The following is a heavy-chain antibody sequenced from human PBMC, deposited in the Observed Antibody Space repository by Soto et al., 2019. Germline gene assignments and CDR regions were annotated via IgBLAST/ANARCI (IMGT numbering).Heavy chain of an antibody. CDR3: ATRMTTAPY. Sequence: EAHLVGSGGGLVQPGGSLRLSCAASGFAVSANYLSWVRQAPGKGLEWVSLIYSGGDTDYADSVRGRFTTSRDNSKNTLSLQMNSLKAGDTAVYYCATRMTTAPYGGQGALVNVSS. CDR2: IYSGGDT. CDR1: GFAVSANY. V-gene: IGHV3-66*01. D-gene: IGHD4-17*01. J-gene: IGHJ4*02.